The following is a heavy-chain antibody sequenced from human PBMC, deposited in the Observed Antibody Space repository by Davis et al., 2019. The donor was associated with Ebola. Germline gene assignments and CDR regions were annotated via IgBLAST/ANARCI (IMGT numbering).Heavy chain of an antibody. CDR2: IYHSGST. CDR3: ARASSRIQLWFGFFDY. V-gene: IGHV4-34*01. D-gene: IGHD5-18*01. J-gene: IGHJ4*02. CDR1: GGSFSGYY. Sequence: MPSETPSLTCAVYGGSFSGYYWSWIRQPPGKGLEWIGYIYHSGSTYYNPSLKSRVTISVDRSKNQFSLKLSSVTAADTAVYYCARASSRIQLWFGFFDYWGQGTLVTVSS.